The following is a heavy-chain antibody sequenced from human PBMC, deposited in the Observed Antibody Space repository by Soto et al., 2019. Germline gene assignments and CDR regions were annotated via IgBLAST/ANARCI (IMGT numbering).Heavy chain of an antibody. D-gene: IGHD1-26*01. V-gene: IGHV3-21*02. CDR1: GFFFSIYT. CDR2: IVSSGGSI. Sequence: EVQLVESGGGLVKPGGSLRLSCEASGFFFSIYTMNWVRQAPGKGLEWVSSIVSSGGSIYYADSVKGRFTVSRDNPKNSLYLQMNSLRVEDTAVYYCAKERGVGARDDVYDIWGQGTMVTVSS. J-gene: IGHJ3*02. CDR3: AKERGVGARDDVYDI.